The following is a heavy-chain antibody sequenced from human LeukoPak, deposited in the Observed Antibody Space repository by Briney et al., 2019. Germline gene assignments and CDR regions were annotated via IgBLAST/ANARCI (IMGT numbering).Heavy chain of an antibody. CDR1: GGSVSNYY. CDR2: TYTSGST. Sequence: SETLSLTCTVSGGSVSNYYWSWIRQPAGKGLEWIGRTYTSGSTNYNPSLKSRVSMSVDTSKNQFSLKLSSVTAADTAVYYCATDRGYTYGLLYFDSWGQGTRVTVSS. CDR3: ATDRGYTYGLLYFDS. D-gene: IGHD5-18*01. V-gene: IGHV4-4*07. J-gene: IGHJ4*02.